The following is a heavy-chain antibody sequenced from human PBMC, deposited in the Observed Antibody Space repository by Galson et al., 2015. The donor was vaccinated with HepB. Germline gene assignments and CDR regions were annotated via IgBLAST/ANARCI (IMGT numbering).Heavy chain of an antibody. V-gene: IGHV1-18*01. CDR3: ANGGVQSSWYLSD. Sequence: SVKVSCKASGHTFINYGISWVRQAPGQGLEWMGWISAYNGDTNYAQKFRGRATMTTDTSTKTAYMELRSLRSDDTAVYYCANGGVQSSWYLSDWGQGTLVTVSS. CDR1: GHTFINYG. J-gene: IGHJ4*02. D-gene: IGHD6-13*01. CDR2: ISAYNGDT.